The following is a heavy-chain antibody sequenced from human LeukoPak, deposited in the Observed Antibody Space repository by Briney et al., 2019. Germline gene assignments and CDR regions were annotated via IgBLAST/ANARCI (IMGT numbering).Heavy chain of an antibody. V-gene: IGHV3-23*01. CDR3: AIDPNWRMDY. CDR1: GLAFSTHT. CDR2: IGRNGGGI. D-gene: IGHD3-3*01. Sequence: GGSLRLSCAASGLAFSTHTMYWVRLAPGKSLEWVSIIGRNGGGIHYADSVKGRFTISRDDSTNTLYLQMNSLRAEDTAIYYCAIDPNWRMDYWGQGVLVTVSS. J-gene: IGHJ4*02.